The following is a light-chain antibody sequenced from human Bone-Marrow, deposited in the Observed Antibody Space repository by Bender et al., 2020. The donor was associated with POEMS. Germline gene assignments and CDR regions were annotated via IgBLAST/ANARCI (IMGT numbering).Light chain of an antibody. V-gene: IGLV1-44*01. J-gene: IGLJ3*02. CDR1: SSKFGSYP. Sequence: QSVLTQPPSASGTPGQRVTISCSGSSSKFGSYPVNWYQQLPGAAPKLVIFNNSQGPSGVPDRFSGSNSGTSASLAISGLLSDDVADFYCATWDDSLNGWVFGGGTKLTVL. CDR2: NNS. CDR3: ATWDDSLNGWV.